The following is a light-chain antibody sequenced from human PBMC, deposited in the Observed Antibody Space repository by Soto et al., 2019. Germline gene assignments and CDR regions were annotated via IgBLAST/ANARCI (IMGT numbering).Light chain of an antibody. CDR3: QQYNYWPQT. V-gene: IGKV3-15*01. J-gene: IGKJ2*01. Sequence: EIVMTQSPSTLSVSPGERATLSCRASQSVSSNLAWYQQKPGQAPRLLIYGASTRATGIPARFSGSGSETEFTLTISSLQSEDFAVYYCQQYNYWPQTFGQGTKLEIK. CDR2: GAS. CDR1: QSVSSN.